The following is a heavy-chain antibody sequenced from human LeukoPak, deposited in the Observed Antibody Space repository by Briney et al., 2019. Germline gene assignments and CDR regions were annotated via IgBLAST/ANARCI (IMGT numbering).Heavy chain of an antibody. D-gene: IGHD1-26*01. Sequence: SETLSLTCAVSGYSISSGYYWGWIRQPPGKGLEWIGNIYHSGTTYYNPSLRSRVTISVDTSKNQFSLKLSSVTAADTAVYYCARALVGAQTASDYWGQGPLVTVSS. CDR1: GYSISSGYY. J-gene: IGHJ4*02. CDR3: ARALVGAQTASDY. CDR2: IYHSGTT. V-gene: IGHV4-38-2*01.